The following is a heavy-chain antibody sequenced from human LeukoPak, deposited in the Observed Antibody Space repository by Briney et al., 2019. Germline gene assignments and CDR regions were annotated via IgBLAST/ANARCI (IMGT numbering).Heavy chain of an antibody. J-gene: IGHJ4*02. D-gene: IGHD4-11*01. CDR1: GFLVNADH. CDR2: IYSSDYI. Sequence: GGSLRLSCAASGFLVNADHMNWVRQAPGKGLEWVSIIYSSDYIYYADSVKGRFTISRDNSKNTLYLQMNSLRAEDTAIYYCANPPTVTSFHYWGQGTLVTVSS. V-gene: IGHV3-66*01. CDR3: ANPPTVTSFHY.